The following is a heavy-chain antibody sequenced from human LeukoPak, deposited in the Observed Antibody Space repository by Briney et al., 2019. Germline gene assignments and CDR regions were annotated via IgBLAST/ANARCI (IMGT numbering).Heavy chain of an antibody. V-gene: IGHV4-59*01. J-gene: IGHJ4*02. CDR1: GGSISSYY. CDR2: IYYSGST. CDR3: ARVSWDPNSYYFDY. D-gene: IGHD1-1*01. Sequence: PSETLSLTCTVSGGSISSYYWSWIRQPPGKGLEWIGYIYYSGSTNYNPSLKSRVTISVDTSKNQFSLKLSSATAADTAVYYCARVSWDPNSYYFDYWGQGTLVTVSS.